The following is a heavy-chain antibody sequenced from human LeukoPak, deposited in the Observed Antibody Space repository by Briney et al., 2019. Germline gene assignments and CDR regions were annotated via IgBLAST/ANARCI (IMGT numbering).Heavy chain of an antibody. J-gene: IGHJ6*03. Sequence: GGSLRLSYAASGFTFSSYTMNWVRQPPGKGLEWVSNIGTSSTTIYYADSVKGRFTISRDNAKNSLYLQMNSLRADDTAVYYCARFAAGGSYYYYMDVWGKGTTVTVSS. D-gene: IGHD6-25*01. CDR2: IGTSSTTI. CDR1: GFTFSSYT. V-gene: IGHV3-48*01. CDR3: ARFAAGGSYYYYMDV.